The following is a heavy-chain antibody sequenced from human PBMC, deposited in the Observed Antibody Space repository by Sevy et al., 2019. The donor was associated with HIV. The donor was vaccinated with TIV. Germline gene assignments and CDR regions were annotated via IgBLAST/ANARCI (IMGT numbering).Heavy chain of an antibody. Sequence: SETLSLTCTVSGGSISSSSYYWGWIRQPPGKGLEWIGSIYYSGSTYYNPSLKSRVTISVDTSKNQFSLKLSSVTAADTAVYYCARRSGIAAAGTLDYWGQGTLLTVSS. J-gene: IGHJ4*02. CDR2: IYYSGST. D-gene: IGHD6-13*01. V-gene: IGHV4-39*01. CDR3: ARRSGIAAAGTLDY. CDR1: GGSISSSSYY.